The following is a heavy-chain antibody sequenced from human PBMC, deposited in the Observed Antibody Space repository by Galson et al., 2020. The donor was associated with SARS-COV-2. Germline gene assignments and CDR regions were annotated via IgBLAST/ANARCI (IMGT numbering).Heavy chain of an antibody. Sequence: GGSLRLSCAASGFTVTNTYMIWVRQAPGKGLEWVSVIYSGGSTYYADSVKGRFTISRDKSKNTLNLQMNGLTAEETAVYYCARGVVGGGDYFDYWGQGTPVTVSS. CDR1: GFTVTNTY. V-gene: IGHV3-53*01. CDR2: IYSGGST. D-gene: IGHD3-22*01. J-gene: IGHJ4*02. CDR3: ARGVVGGGDYFDY.